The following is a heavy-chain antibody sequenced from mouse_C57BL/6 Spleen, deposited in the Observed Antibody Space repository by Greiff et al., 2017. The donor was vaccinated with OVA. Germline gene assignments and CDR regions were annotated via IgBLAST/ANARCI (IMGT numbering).Heavy chain of an antibody. CDR1: GYTFTSYW. V-gene: IGHV1-55*01. CDR3: ARGEGYYDYHHYFDY. D-gene: IGHD2-4*01. Sequence: QVQLQQPGAELVKPGASVKMSCKASGYTFTSYWITWVKQRPGQGLEWIGDIYPGSGSTNYNEKFKSKATLTVDTSSSTAYMQLSSLTSEDSAVYYCARGEGYYDYHHYFDYWGQGTTLTVSS. CDR2: IYPGSGST. J-gene: IGHJ2*01.